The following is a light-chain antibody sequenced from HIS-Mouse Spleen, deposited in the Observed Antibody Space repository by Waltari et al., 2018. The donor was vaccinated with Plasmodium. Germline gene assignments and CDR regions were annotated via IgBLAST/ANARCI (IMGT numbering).Light chain of an antibody. CDR2: DAS. CDR3: QQYDNLPPLFT. V-gene: IGKV1-33*01. J-gene: IGKJ3*01. CDR1: QDISNY. Sequence: DIKMTQSPSTLSASVGERVTITCQASQDISNYFNWYQQKPGKAPKLLIYDASNLETGVPSRFSGSGSGTDFTFTISSLQPEDIATYYCQQYDNLPPLFTFGPGTKVDIK.